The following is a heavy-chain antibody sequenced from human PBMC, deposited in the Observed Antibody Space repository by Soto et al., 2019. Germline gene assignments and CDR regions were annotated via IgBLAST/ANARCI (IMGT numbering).Heavy chain of an antibody. CDR2: MYSSGST. D-gene: IGHD6-19*01. CDR3: ARHQWLAFDT. J-gene: IGHJ3*02. Sequence: QLQLQESGPGLVKPSETLSLTCTVSGYSMSSSSYYWGWIRQAPGKGPEWIGSMYSSGSTYYKSSLKSRVTMSVDTSKNQFSLKLSSVTAADTAVYYCARHQWLAFDTWGQGTMVSVSS. V-gene: IGHV4-39*01. CDR1: GYSMSSSSYY.